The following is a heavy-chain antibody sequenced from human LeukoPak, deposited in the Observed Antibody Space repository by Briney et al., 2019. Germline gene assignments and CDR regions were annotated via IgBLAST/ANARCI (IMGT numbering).Heavy chain of an antibody. CDR3: ARRKGEPNIFDS. V-gene: IGHV1-2*06. J-gene: IGHJ4*02. CDR2: INPNSGGT. Sequence: ASVKVSCKASGYTFTGYYMHWVRQAPGQGLEWMRRINPNSGGTNYAQKFQGRVTMTRDTSVSTAYMELSRLRSDDTAVYYCARRKGEPNIFDSWGQGTLVTVSS. D-gene: IGHD3-16*01. CDR1: GYTFTGYY.